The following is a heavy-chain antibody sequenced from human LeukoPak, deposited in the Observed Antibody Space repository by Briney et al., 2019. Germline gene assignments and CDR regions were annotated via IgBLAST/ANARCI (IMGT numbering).Heavy chain of an antibody. V-gene: IGHV1-2*04. D-gene: IGHD5-12*01. Sequence: ASVKVSCKASGYTFTGYYMHWVRQAPGQGLEWMGWINPNSGGTNYAQKFQGWVTMTRDTSISTAYMELSRLRSDDTAVYYCARDSKLLATLFDYWGQGTLVTVSS. J-gene: IGHJ4*02. CDR1: GYTFTGYY. CDR2: INPNSGGT. CDR3: ARDSKLLATLFDY.